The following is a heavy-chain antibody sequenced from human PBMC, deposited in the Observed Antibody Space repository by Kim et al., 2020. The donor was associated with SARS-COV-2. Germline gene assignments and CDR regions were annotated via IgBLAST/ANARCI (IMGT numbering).Heavy chain of an antibody. V-gene: IGHV3-9*01. J-gene: IGHJ6*02. CDR3: AKTLTAIYYYYGMDV. CDR2: LSWNSGSI. CDR1: GFTFGDYA. D-gene: IGHD3-16*01. Sequence: GGSLRLSCTASGFTFGDYAMHWVRQAPGKGLEWVSGLSWNSGSIGYADSVRGRFTISRDNAKNSLYLQMNSLRPEDTALYYCAKTLTAIYYYYGMDVWGQGTTVTVSS.